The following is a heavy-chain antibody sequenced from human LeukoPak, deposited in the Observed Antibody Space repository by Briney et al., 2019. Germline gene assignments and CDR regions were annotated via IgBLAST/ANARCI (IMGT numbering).Heavy chain of an antibody. V-gene: IGHV5-51*01. CDR3: ARSTPARIAARRFDP. CDR1: GYSFTSYS. CDR2: IYPGDSDT. D-gene: IGHD6-6*01. J-gene: IGHJ5*02. Sequence: GESLQISCQGSGYSFTSYSIDWVRQMPGKGLEWMGIIYPGDSDTRYSPSFQGQVTISADKSISTAYLQWSSLKASDTAVYYCARSTPARIAARRFDPWGQGTLVTVSS.